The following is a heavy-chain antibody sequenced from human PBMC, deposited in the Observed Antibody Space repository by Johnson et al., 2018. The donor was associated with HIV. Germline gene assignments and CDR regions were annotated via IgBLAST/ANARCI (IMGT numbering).Heavy chain of an antibody. D-gene: IGHD2-8*02. CDR1: GFTFSSYA. CDR3: ARDTVGSLRAFDL. Sequence: QVQLVESGGGVVRPGGSLRLSCAASGFTFSSYAMHWVRQAPGKGLEWVAVISYDGSNKYYADSVKGRFTISRDNSKNTLYLQMNSLRAEDTAVYYCARDTVGSLRAFDLWGQGTMVTVSS. CDR2: ISYDGSNK. J-gene: IGHJ3*01. V-gene: IGHV3-30-3*01.